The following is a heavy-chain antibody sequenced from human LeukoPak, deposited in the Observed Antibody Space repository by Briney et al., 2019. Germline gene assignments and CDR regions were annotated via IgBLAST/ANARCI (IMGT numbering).Heavy chain of an antibody. D-gene: IGHD5-18*01. Sequence: ASVKVSCKASGYTFTSYYMHWVRQAPGQGLEWMGIINPSGGSTSYAQKFQGRVTMTRDTSTSTVYMELSSLRSEDTAVYYCARSGQYSYGFPYNPARYYFDYWGQGTLVTVSS. CDR1: GYTFTSYY. V-gene: IGHV1-46*01. CDR2: INPSGGST. CDR3: ARSGQYSYGFPYNPARYYFDY. J-gene: IGHJ4*02.